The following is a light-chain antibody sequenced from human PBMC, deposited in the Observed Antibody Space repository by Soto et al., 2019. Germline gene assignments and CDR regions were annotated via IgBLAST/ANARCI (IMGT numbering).Light chain of an antibody. CDR2: SAS. CDR1: QSISSLY. Sequence: EIVLTQSPGTLSLSPGERATLSCGTSQSISSLYLAWYQQKPGQAPSLLMYSASSRATGIPDRFSGSGSGTDFTLTISRLEPEDFAVYYYQAYASSPLTFGGGTKV. V-gene: IGKV3-20*01. J-gene: IGKJ4*01. CDR3: QAYASSPLT.